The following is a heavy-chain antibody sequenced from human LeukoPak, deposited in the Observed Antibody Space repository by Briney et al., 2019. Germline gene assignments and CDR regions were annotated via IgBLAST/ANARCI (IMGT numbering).Heavy chain of an antibody. D-gene: IGHD3-22*01. J-gene: IGHJ3*02. V-gene: IGHV4-39*06. Sequence: PSETLSLTCTVSGGSISSSSYYWGWIRQPPGKGLEWIGSIYYSGSTYYNPSLKSRVTISVDTSKNQFPLKLSSVTAADTAVYYCARGEWAMIVSRAFDIWGQGTMVTVSS. CDR1: GGSISSSSYY. CDR3: ARGEWAMIVSRAFDI. CDR2: IYYSGST.